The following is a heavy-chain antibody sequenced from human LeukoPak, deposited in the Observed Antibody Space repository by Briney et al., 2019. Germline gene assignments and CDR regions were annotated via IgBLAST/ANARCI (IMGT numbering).Heavy chain of an antibody. V-gene: IGHV4-34*01. D-gene: IGHD4-17*01. CDR2: INHSGST. CDR3: AREGSAGDSEPTGAFDI. J-gene: IGHJ3*02. Sequence: SETLSLTCAVYVGSFSDHYWNWIRQPPGKGPEWIGEINHSGSTKYNPSLKSRVTISVDTSKNQFSLKVPSVTAADTAVYYCAREGSAGDSEPTGAFDIWGQGTMVTV. CDR1: VGSFSDHY.